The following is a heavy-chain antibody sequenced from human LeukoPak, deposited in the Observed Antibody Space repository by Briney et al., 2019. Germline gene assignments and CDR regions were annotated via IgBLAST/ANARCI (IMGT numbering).Heavy chain of an antibody. Sequence: SETLSLTCAVYGGSFSGYYWSWIRQPPGKGLEWIGEINHSGSTNYNPSLKSRVTISVDTSKNQFSLKLSSVTAADAAVYYCARRRITMIVVVITTPFDYWGQGTLVTVSS. CDR1: GGSFSGYY. CDR3: ARRRITMIVVVITTPFDY. D-gene: IGHD3-22*01. J-gene: IGHJ4*02. CDR2: INHSGST. V-gene: IGHV4-34*01.